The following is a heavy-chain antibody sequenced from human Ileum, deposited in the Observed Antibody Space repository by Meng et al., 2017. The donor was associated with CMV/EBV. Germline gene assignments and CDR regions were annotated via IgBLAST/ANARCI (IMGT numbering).Heavy chain of an antibody. D-gene: IGHD6-19*01. CDR2: ILPDGTKA. V-gene: IGHV3-30*04. CDR3: ARDFGSGYNSGWYRGGCDH. J-gene: IGHJ4*02. CDR1: FNNHA. Sequence: FNNHAIHWVRQAPGRGLEWMSVILPDGTKADYANSVKGRFTISRDNSKNTVYLQLTNVRPEDTGLFYCARDFGSGYNSGWYRGGCDHWGQGTLVTVSS.